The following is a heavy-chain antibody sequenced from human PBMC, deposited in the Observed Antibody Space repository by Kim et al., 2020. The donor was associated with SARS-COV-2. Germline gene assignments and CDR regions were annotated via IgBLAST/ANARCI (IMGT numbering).Heavy chain of an antibody. CDR2: ISHRGGT. CDR3: ASAPFYGIAAAGLDYYYYGLDV. Sequence: SETLSLTCTVSGVSINSGGYYWHWIRQHPGKGLEWIGSISHRGGTTYSPALKSRLTMSVDSSENQLSLKLRSVTAADTAVYYCASAPFYGIAAAGLDYYYYGLDVWGQGTTVTVSS. CDR1: GVSINSGGYY. J-gene: IGHJ6*02. V-gene: IGHV4-31*03. D-gene: IGHD6-13*01.